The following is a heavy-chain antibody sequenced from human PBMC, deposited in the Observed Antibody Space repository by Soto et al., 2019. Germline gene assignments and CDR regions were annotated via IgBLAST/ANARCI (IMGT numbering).Heavy chain of an antibody. CDR3: ARERIPVAGRNTYYDYYYGLDV. V-gene: IGHV1-2*02. CDR2: INPNSGGT. J-gene: IGHJ6*02. Sequence: QVQLVQSGAEVKKPGASVKVSCKESGYTFTDYQFHDYHFHWVRQAPGQGLEWMGWINPNSGGTNYAQKFQGRVTMTRDTSISTAYMEVSGLGFDDTAVYYCARERIPVAGRNTYYDYYYGLDVWGQGTTVTVSS. CDR1: GYTFTDYQFHDYH. D-gene: IGHD6-19*01.